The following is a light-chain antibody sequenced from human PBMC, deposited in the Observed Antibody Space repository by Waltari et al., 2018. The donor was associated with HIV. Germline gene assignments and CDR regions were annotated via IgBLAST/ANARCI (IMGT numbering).Light chain of an antibody. CDR2: KDS. V-gene: IGLV3-25*03. CDR1: ALPQHY. CDR3: QSADSSGTLVV. J-gene: IGLJ2*01. Sequence: SYELTQPPSVSVSPGQTARITCSGDALPQHYAYCYQQKPGQAPVLVIYKDSERPSGIPERFSGSSSGTTVTLTISGVQAEDEADYYCQSADSSGTLVVFGGGTKLTVL.